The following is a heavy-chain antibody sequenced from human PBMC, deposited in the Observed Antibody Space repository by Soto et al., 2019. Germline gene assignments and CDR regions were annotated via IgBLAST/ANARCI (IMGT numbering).Heavy chain of an antibody. V-gene: IGHV3-15*01. CDR3: SSLYYGH. J-gene: IGHJ4*02. D-gene: IGHD4-17*01. Sequence: GGSLRLSCAASEFTFANAWISWVRQAPGKGLEWVGRIKSKADGGTTDYAAPVKGRFTISRNESQNTLYLQMNSLKTEDTAVYYCSSLYYGHWGQGTLVTVSS. CDR1: EFTFANAW. CDR2: IKSKADGGTT.